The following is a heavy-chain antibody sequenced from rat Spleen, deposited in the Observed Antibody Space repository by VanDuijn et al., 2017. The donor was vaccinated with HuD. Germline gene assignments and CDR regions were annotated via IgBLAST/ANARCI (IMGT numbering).Heavy chain of an antibody. CDR1: GFIFSSFG. CDR3: ARPTTGIPFNY. V-gene: IGHV5-17*01. J-gene: IGHJ2*01. CDR2: ILYDGSNT. D-gene: IGHD1-9*01. Sequence: EVQLVESGGGLVQPGRSIKLSCAASGFIFSSFGMAWVRQAPKKGLEWVATILYDGSNTYYRKSVRGRFTISRDNAKNTLYLQMDSLRSEDTATYYCARPTTGIPFNYWGQGVMVTVSS.